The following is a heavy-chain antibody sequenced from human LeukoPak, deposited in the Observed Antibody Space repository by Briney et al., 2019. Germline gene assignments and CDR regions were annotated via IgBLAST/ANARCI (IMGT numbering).Heavy chain of an antibody. V-gene: IGHV3-7*01. CDR3: ATFVGVVPGGLLP. CDR1: GFTSSAFC. D-gene: IGHD2-8*02. Sequence: PGGSLRLSCVASGFTSSAFCMSWVRRPPGKGLEWVANIKKDGSEKEYVDSVKGRFTIFRDNAKNSVYLQMNSLRAEDTAVYYCATFVGVVPGGLLPWGKGTTVIVSS. J-gene: IGHJ6*04. CDR2: IKKDGSEK.